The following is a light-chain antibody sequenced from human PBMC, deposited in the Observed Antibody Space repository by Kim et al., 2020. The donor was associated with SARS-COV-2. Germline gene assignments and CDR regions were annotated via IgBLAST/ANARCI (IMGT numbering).Light chain of an antibody. CDR3: NSRDSSGNHYV. CDR2: GKH. V-gene: IGLV3-19*01. CDR1: TLRSYY. J-gene: IGLJ1*01. Sequence: ALGQTVRITCQGDTLRSYYAGWYHQKPGQAPVLVIYGKHSRPSGIPDRVSGSSSGNTASLTITGAQAEDEAVYDCNSRDSSGNHYVFGTGTKVTVL.